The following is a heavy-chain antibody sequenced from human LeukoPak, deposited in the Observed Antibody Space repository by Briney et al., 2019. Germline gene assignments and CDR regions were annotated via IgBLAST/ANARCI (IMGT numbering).Heavy chain of an antibody. CDR3: ATSYCSSTSCPMDV. D-gene: IGHD2-2*01. CDR1: GGSISSSSYY. CDR2: IYTSGST. Sequence: SSETLSLTCTVSGGSISSSSYYWGWIRQPPGKGLEWIGRIYTSGSTNYNPSLKSRVTISVDTSKNQFSLKLSSVTAADTAVYYCATSYCSSTSCPMDVWGKGTTVTVSS. J-gene: IGHJ6*03. V-gene: IGHV4-39*07.